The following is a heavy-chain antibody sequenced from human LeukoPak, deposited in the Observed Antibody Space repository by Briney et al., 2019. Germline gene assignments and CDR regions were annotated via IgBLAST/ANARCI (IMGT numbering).Heavy chain of an antibody. V-gene: IGHV3-48*04. CDR2: ISSSSSTI. Sequence: GGSLRLSRAASGFTFSSYAMSRVGQAPGKGRGWVSYISSSSSTIYYADSVKGRFTISRDNAKNSLYLQMNSLRAEDTAVFYCARLYNDAFDIWGQGTLVTVSS. J-gene: IGHJ3*02. CDR1: GFTFSSYA. CDR3: ARLYNDAFDI. D-gene: IGHD1-14*01.